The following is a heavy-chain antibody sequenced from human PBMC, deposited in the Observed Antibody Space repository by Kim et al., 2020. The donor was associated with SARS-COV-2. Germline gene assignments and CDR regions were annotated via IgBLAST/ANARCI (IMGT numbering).Heavy chain of an antibody. CDR2: ISPSGIV. CDR1: VGSLSGHY. CDR3: ARGTNSTWYDAFDF. D-gene: IGHD6-13*01. J-gene: IGHJ3*01. Sequence: SETLSLTCAVYVGSLSGHYWNWIRQPPGKGLEWIGEISPSGIVKSNPSLKSRATISLDTSNNQFYLKLSSVTAADTAVYYCARGTNSTWYDAFDFWSQGKMVTVSS. V-gene: IGHV4-34*01.